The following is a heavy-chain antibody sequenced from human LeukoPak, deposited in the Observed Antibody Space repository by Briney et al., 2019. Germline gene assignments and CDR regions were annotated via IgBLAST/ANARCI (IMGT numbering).Heavy chain of an antibody. J-gene: IGHJ3*02. CDR1: GYAYSSYT. V-gene: IGHV3-23*02. CDR2: IDGSGVTS. Sequence: PGGPLRLSCAASGYAYSSYTMLWVRQAPGKGLEWVSAIDGSGVTSFYGDSVKARFTISRDNSKNTLYLQMNSLRAEDTALYYCAKRVAEQSTSWYIDIWGLGTMVTVSS. CDR3: AKRVAEQSTSWYIDI. D-gene: IGHD6-19*01.